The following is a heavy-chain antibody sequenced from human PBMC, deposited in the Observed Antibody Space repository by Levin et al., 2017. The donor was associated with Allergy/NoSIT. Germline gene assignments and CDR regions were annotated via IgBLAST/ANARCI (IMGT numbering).Heavy chain of an antibody. J-gene: IGHJ4*02. Sequence: PGGSLRLSCAASGYTFSDYAINWVRQAPGKGLEWLSYIGGGSTVLYYADSVKGRFTVSRDEAKNSLSLQMNSLRDEDSAVYYCVRDKGAPDYWGQGTLVTVSS. CDR2: IGGGSTVL. CDR1: GYTFSDYA. CDR3: VRDKGAPDY. D-gene: IGHD1-26*01. V-gene: IGHV3-48*02.